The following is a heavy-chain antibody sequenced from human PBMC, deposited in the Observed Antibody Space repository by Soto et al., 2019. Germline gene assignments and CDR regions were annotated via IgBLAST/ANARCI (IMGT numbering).Heavy chain of an antibody. V-gene: IGHV4-28*01. J-gene: IGHJ4*02. CDR3: ARNKEFGPFDY. CDR1: GYSSSSRNG. Sequence: SATLSLTYALSGYSSSSRNGCGLIRQPPGKGLEWIGYIYYSGSTYYNPCLKSRVTMSVDTSKNQFSLKLSSVTAVDTAVYYCARNKEFGPFDYWGQGTLVTVSS. D-gene: IGHD3-10*01. CDR2: IYYSGST.